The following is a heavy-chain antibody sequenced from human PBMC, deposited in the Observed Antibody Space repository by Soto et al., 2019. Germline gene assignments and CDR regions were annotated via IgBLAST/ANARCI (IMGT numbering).Heavy chain of an antibody. CDR3: ARDLAAAGKYYYYYYGMDV. J-gene: IGHJ6*02. D-gene: IGHD6-13*01. V-gene: IGHV1-69*01. CDR2: IIPIFGTA. CDR1: GGTFSSYA. Sequence: QVQLVQSGAEVKKPGSSVKVSCKASGGTFSSYAISWVRQAPGQGLEWMGGIIPIFGTANYAQKFQGRVTITADESTSTAYMELSSLRSEDTAVYYCARDLAAAGKYYYYYYGMDVWGQGTTVTASS.